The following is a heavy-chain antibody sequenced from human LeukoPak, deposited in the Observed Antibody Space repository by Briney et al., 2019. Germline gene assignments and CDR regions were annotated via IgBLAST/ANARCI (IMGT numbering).Heavy chain of an antibody. Sequence: GGSLRLSCAASGFTFSSYSMNWVRQAPGKGLEWASSISSSSSYIYYADSVKGRFTISRDNAKNSLYLQMNSLRVEDTAVYYCAKDPLKWNADYYGMDVLGQGTTVTVSS. V-gene: IGHV3-21*01. CDR3: AKDPLKWNADYYGMDV. J-gene: IGHJ6*02. CDR1: GFTFSSYS. CDR2: ISSSSSYI. D-gene: IGHD1-1*01.